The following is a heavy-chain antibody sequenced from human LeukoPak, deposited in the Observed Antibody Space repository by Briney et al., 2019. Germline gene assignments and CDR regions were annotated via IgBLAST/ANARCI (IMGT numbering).Heavy chain of an antibody. D-gene: IGHD5-12*01. J-gene: IGHJ4*02. Sequence: AAVKVSCKASGYTFTSYDINWVRQATGQGREWMGWMNPNSVNTGHAQKFQGRITMTRNPSISTTDMELSSRRPETKAVYSCARRRGYDPDYWGQGTLVTVSS. CDR3: ARRRGYDPDY. CDR2: MNPNSVNT. V-gene: IGHV1-8*01. CDR1: GYTFTSYD.